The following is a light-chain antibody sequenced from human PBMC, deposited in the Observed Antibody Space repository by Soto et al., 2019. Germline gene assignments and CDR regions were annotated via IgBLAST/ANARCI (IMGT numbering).Light chain of an antibody. J-gene: IGLJ2*01. CDR3: QSYDGSLSGSVV. V-gene: IGLV1-40*01. Sequence: QAVLTQPPSVSGAPGQRVTISCTGSSSNIGAGTDVPWYQQLPGTAPKLLIYGNNNRPSGVPDRFSGSKSGTSASLAITGLQAEDEADYYCQSYDGSLSGSVVFGGGTKLTVL. CDR2: GNN. CDR1: SSNIGAGTD.